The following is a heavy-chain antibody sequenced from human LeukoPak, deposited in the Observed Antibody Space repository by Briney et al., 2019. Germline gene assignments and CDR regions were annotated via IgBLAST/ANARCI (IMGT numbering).Heavy chain of an antibody. D-gene: IGHD6-13*01. CDR3: ARDLRYSSSWYDGTTTVRPFDY. CDR1: GYTFTSYG. V-gene: IGHV1-18*01. CDR2: ISAYNGNT. Sequence: ASVTVSCKASGYTFTSYGISWVRQAPGQGLEWMGWISAYNGNTNYAQKLQGRVTMTTDTSTSTAYMELRSLRSDDTAVYYCARDLRYSSSWYDGTTTVRPFDYWGQGTLVTVSS. J-gene: IGHJ4*02.